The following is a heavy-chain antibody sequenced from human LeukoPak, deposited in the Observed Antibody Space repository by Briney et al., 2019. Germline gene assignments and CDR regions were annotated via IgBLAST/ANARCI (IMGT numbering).Heavy chain of an antibody. CDR3: AREAIIAVAGSHFDY. V-gene: IGHV3-30*04. CDR2: ISYDGSNK. J-gene: IGHJ4*02. D-gene: IGHD6-19*01. Sequence: GGSLRLSCAASGFTFSSYAMHWVRQAPGKGLEWVAVISYDGSNKYYADSVKGRFTISRDNSKNTLYVQMNSLRAEDTAVYYCAREAIIAVAGSHFDYWGQGTLVTVSS. CDR1: GFTFSSYA.